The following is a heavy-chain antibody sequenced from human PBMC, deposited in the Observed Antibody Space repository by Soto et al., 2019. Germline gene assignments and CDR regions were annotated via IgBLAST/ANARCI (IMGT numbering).Heavy chain of an antibody. CDR1: GGSISSYY. CDR2: IYYSGST. CDR3: ARQYNFDPVTTMGHYFDY. D-gene: IGHD4-17*01. Sequence: SETLSLTCTVSGGSISSYYWSWIRQPPGKGLEWIGYIYYSGSTNYNPSLKSRVTISVDTSKNQFSLKLSSVTAADTAVYYCARQYNFDPVTTMGHYFDYWGQGTLVTVSS. V-gene: IGHV4-59*08. J-gene: IGHJ4*02.